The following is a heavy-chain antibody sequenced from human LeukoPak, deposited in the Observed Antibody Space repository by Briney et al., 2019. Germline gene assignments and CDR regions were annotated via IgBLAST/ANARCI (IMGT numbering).Heavy chain of an antibody. CDR2: ISGTSITI. J-gene: IGHJ4*02. V-gene: IGHV3-48*04. CDR1: GFTFSGYS. Sequence: PGGSLRLSCAASGFTFSGYSMSWVRQASGKGLEWLSYISGTSITIYYADSVRGRFTISRNNAKSSLYLQMNSLRVEDTAVYYCARSPTVRGVSDPLDYWGQGTLVTVSS. CDR3: ARSPTVRGVSDPLDY. D-gene: IGHD3-10*02.